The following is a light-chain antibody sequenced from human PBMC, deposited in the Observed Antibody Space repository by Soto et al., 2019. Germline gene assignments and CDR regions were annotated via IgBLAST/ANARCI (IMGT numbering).Light chain of an antibody. CDR1: QSVSSN. Sequence: EIVMTQSPATLSVSPGERATLSCSASQSVSSNLAWYQQKPGQAPRILIYDASTRATGIPARFSGSGSGTEFTLTISSLQSEDFAVYYCQQYNNWPPRYTFGQGTKLEIK. V-gene: IGKV3-15*01. J-gene: IGKJ2*01. CDR3: QQYNNWPPRYT. CDR2: DAS.